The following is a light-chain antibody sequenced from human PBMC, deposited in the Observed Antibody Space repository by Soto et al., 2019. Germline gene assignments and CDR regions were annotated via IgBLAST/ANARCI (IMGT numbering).Light chain of an antibody. J-gene: IGLJ2*01. Sequence: QSALTQPASVSGSPGQSVTISCTGTNCDVGAYNYVSWYQQRPVKAPKLIIYDVSNRPSGVSNRFSGSKSGNTASLTISGLQAEDEADYYRSSYASSVSLVIFGGGTKLTVL. CDR1: NCDVGAYNY. CDR2: DVS. V-gene: IGLV2-14*01. CDR3: SSYASSVSLVI.